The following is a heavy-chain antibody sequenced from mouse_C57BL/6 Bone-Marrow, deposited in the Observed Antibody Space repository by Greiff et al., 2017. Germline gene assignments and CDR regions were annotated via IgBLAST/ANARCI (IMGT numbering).Heavy chain of an antibody. J-gene: IGHJ4*01. CDR1: GFTFSSYA. CDR3: TRDLGRYYAMDY. CDR2: ISSGGDYI. D-gene: IGHD4-1*01. Sequence: EVKLVESGAGLVKPGGSLKLSCAASGFTFSSYAMSWVRQTPEKRLEWVAYISSGGDYIYYADTVKGRFTISRDNARNTLYLQMSSLKSEDTAMYYCTRDLGRYYAMDYWGQGTSVTVSS. V-gene: IGHV5-9-1*02.